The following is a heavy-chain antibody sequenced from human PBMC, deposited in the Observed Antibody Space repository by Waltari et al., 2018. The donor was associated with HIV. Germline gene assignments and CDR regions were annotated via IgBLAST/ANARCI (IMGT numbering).Heavy chain of an antibody. Sequence: QVQLQQWGAGILKPSETLSLTCAVYGWSFSGYYWSWIRQSPGRGLEWIGEINHNEITNYNPSLKSRVTISVDPSKNQFSLKLSSVTAADTAIYYCARLYGRDSSGYYSYYYHGIDVWGQGTTVTVSS. CDR1: GWSFSGYY. D-gene: IGHD3-22*01. CDR3: ARLYGRDSSGYYSYYYHGIDV. J-gene: IGHJ6*02. CDR2: INHNEIT. V-gene: IGHV4-34*01.